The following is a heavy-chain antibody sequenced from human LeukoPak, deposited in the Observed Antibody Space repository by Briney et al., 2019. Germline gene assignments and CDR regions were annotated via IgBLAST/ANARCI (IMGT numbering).Heavy chain of an antibody. V-gene: IGHV4-59*01. CDR3: ARGVPYGPSYEFFDY. CDR2: IYYSGST. Sequence: PSETLSLTCTVSGVTISNYDWTWIRQPPGKGLEWIGYIYYSGSTNYNPSLKSRVTISVDTSKNQFYLRLSSVTAADTAVYYCARGVPYGPSYEFFDYWGQGTLVTVSS. D-gene: IGHD3-10*01. J-gene: IGHJ4*02. CDR1: GVTISNYD.